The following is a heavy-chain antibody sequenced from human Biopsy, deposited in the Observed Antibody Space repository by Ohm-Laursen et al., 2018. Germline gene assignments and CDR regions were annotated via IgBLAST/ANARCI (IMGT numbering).Heavy chain of an antibody. D-gene: IGHD5-24*01. Sequence: TLSLTCAVSGGSISSYYWTWIRQPPGKGLEWIGDVYYSGSTNRNPSLKSRVTILVDTSKKQFSLRLSSVTAADTAVYYCASAGYNPDWNFDLWGRGTRVTVSS. CDR1: GGSISSYY. CDR3: ASAGYNPDWNFDL. V-gene: IGHV4-59*12. J-gene: IGHJ2*01. CDR2: VYYSGST.